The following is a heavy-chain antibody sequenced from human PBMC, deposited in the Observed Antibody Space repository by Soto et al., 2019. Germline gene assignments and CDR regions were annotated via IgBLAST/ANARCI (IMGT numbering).Heavy chain of an antibody. Sequence: QVQLQQWGAGLLKPSETLSLTCDVYGGSFSGYYWCWIRQPPGKGLERIGTINHSGSANYNPSLQGRATISVDTSKHQFSLELSSVTAADTAVYYCARGRHQETSGYYSGGWYYFDHWGQGTLVTVSS. J-gene: IGHJ4*02. CDR1: GGSFSGYY. D-gene: IGHD3-22*01. V-gene: IGHV4-34*01. CDR3: ARGRHQETSGYYSGGWYYFDH. CDR2: INHSGSA.